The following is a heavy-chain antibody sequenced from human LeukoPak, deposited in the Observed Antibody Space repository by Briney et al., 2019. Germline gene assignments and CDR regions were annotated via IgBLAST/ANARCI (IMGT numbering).Heavy chain of an antibody. D-gene: IGHD3-22*01. V-gene: IGHV4-59*01. J-gene: IGHJ4*02. CDR1: GGSISSYY. CDR2: IYYSGST. Sequence: SETLSLTCTVSGGSISSYYWSWIRQPPGKGLEWIGYIYYSGSTNYNPSLKSRVTISVDTSKNQFSLKLSSVTAADTAVYYCARYADGVYDSRGFDYWGQGTLVTVSS. CDR3: ARYADGVYDSRGFDY.